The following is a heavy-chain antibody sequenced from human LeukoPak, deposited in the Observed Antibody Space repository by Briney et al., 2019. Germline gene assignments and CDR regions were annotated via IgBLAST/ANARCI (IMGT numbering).Heavy chain of an antibody. CDR3: ARGSPLMVRGVIGWFDP. CDR1: GFTVSSNY. D-gene: IGHD3-10*01. CDR2: IYSGGST. Sequence: GGSLRLSCAASGFTVSSNYMSWVRQAPGKGLEWVSVIYSGGSTYYADSVKGRFTISRDNSKNTLYLQMNSLRAEDTAVYYCARGSPLMVRGVIGWFDPWGQGTLVTVSS. V-gene: IGHV3-53*01. J-gene: IGHJ5*02.